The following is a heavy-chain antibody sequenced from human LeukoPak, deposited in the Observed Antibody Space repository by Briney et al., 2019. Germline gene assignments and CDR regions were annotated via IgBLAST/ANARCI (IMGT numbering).Heavy chain of an antibody. V-gene: IGHV3-21*01. D-gene: IGHD3-3*01. CDR2: ISSSSSYI. CDR1: GFPFSSYS. J-gene: IGHJ5*02. CDR3: ARQGNDFWSGYEADNWFDP. Sequence: GSLLLSCAASGFPFSSYSMNWVRQAPGKGLEWVSSISSSSSYIYYADSVKGRFTISRDNAKNSLYLQMNSLRAEDTAVYYCARQGNDFWSGYEADNWFDPWGQGTLVTVSS.